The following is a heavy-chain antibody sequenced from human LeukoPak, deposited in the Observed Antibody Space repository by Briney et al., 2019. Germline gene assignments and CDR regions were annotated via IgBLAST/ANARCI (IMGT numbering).Heavy chain of an antibody. Sequence: PGGSLRLSCAASGFTFSEHYMEWVRQAPGKGLEWVGRIRKKVNSYSTDYAASVKGRFTISRDDSKNSLYLQMSSLKIEDSAMYYCARGDDYGAHFDCWGQGTLVTASS. J-gene: IGHJ4*02. CDR3: ARGDDYGAHFDC. CDR1: GFTFSEHY. V-gene: IGHV3-72*01. CDR2: IRKKVNSYST. D-gene: IGHD4-17*01.